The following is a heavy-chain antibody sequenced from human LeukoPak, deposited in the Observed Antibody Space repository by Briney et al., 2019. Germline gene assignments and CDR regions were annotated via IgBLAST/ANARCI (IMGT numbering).Heavy chain of an antibody. CDR3: ARAGDGTAARDY. D-gene: IGHD2-15*01. J-gene: IGHJ4*02. V-gene: IGHV3-7*01. CDR1: GLTFSRFW. CDR2: INENGNEK. Sequence: GGSLRLSCAASGLTFSRFWMSWVRQAPGKGLEWVANINENGNEKYYVDSVKGRFTVSRDNAKNSLYLQMNSLRAGDTAVYYCARAGDGTAARDYWGQGTLVTVSS.